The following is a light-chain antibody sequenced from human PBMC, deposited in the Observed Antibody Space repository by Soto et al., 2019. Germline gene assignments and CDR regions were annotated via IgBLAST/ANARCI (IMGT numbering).Light chain of an antibody. CDR1: QSVSSSY. J-gene: IGKJ2*01. V-gene: IGKV3-20*01. CDR3: QPYGSSPPYT. CDR2: GAS. Sequence: EIVLTQSPGTLSLSPGERATLSCRASQSVSSSYLAWYQQKPGQAPRLLIYGASSRATGIPDRFSGSGSGTDFTLTISRLEPEDVGGYYCQPYGSSPPYTFGQGTKLEIK.